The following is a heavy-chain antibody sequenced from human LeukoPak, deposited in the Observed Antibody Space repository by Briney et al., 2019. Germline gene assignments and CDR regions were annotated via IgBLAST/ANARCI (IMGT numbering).Heavy chain of an antibody. V-gene: IGHV3-30*02. CDR2: IWYDGSNK. CDR3: AKDGLIYGDYVGYFDY. D-gene: IGHD4-17*01. Sequence: GGSLRLSCAASGFTFSSYGMHWVRQAPGKGLEWVAVIWYDGSNKYYADSVKGRFTISRDNSKNTLYLQMNSLRAEDTAVYYCAKDGLIYGDYVGYFDYWGQGTLVTVSS. CDR1: GFTFSSYG. J-gene: IGHJ4*02.